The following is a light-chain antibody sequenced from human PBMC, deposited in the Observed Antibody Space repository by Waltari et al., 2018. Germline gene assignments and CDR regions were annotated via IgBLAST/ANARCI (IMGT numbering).Light chain of an antibody. V-gene: IGKV3-20*01. CDR3: QQYGSSIMYT. Sequence: RATLSCRASQRLTKNYLAWYQQKPGQAPRLLIYGASSRAAGIPDRFSGSGSGTDFTLTISRLEPDDFAVYYCQQYGSSIMYTFGQGTKLEIK. J-gene: IGKJ2*01. CDR2: GAS. CDR1: QRLTKNY.